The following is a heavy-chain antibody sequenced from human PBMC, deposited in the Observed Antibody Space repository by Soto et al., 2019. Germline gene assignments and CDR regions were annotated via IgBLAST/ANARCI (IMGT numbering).Heavy chain of an antibody. CDR1: GFTFSSYA. CDR3: AKGTANDPRVYDY. V-gene: IGHV3-23*01. J-gene: IGHJ4*02. D-gene: IGHD1-1*01. CDR2: ISGSGGST. Sequence: PGGSLRLSCAASGFTFSSYAMSWVRQAPGKGLEWVSSISGSGGSTYYADSVKGRFTISRDNSKNTLYLQMNSLRAEDTAVYYCAKGTANDPRVYDYWDQGTLVTVSS.